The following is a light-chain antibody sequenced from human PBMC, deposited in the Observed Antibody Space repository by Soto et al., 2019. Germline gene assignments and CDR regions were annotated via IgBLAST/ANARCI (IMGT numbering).Light chain of an antibody. CDR3: QQYDDWPRT. V-gene: IGKV3-15*01. J-gene: IGKJ1*01. CDR2: GAS. CDR1: QSVSPSS. Sequence: PGERATLSCRASQSVSPSSLAXYQXRXGXXXRXXXYGASTRATGIPARFSGSGSGTEFTLTISSLQSEDFAVYYCQQYDDWPRTFGQGTKVDIK.